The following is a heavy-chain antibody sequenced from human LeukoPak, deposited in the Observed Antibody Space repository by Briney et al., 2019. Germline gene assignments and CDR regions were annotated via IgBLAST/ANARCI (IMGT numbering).Heavy chain of an antibody. Sequence: GGSLRLSCAASGFTFSNFAMSWVRQTPGKGLEWVSAISVGSDSIYYTDSVKGRFTISRDNSGSTPYLHMNRLRAEDTAIYYCGTHGSGNFGPWRYWGQGTLVTVSS. CDR3: GTHGSGNFGPWRY. D-gene: IGHD3-10*01. CDR1: GFTFSNFA. V-gene: IGHV3-23*01. CDR2: ISVGSDSI. J-gene: IGHJ4*02.